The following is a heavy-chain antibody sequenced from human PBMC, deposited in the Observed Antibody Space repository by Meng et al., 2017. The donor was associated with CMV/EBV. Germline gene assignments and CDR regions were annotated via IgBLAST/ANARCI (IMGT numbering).Heavy chain of an antibody. V-gene: IGHV1-18*01. J-gene: IGHJ6*02. CDR2: ISAYNGNT. Sequence: ASVKVSCKASGYTFTSYGISWVRQAPGQGLEWMGWISAYNGNTNYAQKLQGRFTMTTDTSTSTAYMELRSLRSDDTAVYYCARDLQLNLRFLEWLPLGGNYYYGMDVWGQGTTVTVSS. CDR1: GYTFTSYG. D-gene: IGHD3-3*01. CDR3: ARDLQLNLRFLEWLPLGGNYYYGMDV.